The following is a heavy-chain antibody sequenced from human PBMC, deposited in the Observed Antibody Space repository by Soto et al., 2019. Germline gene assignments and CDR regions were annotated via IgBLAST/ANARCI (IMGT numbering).Heavy chain of an antibody. Sequence: GGSLRLSCAASGFIFENFGMSWVRQAPGKGLEWISSISGSGFKKYYADSVKGRLTISRDNSKSTVYLELNNLSAEDTAVYHCAKNQGVELVPLATVDWFDPWGQGSVVTVSS. CDR3: AKNQGVELVPLATVDWFDP. J-gene: IGHJ5*02. CDR2: ISGSGFKK. V-gene: IGHV3-23*01. D-gene: IGHD1-26*01. CDR1: GFIFENFG.